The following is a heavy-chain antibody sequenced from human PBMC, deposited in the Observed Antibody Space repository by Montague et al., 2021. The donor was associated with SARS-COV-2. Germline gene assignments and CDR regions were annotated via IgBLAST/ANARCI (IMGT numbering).Heavy chain of an antibody. V-gene: IGHV3-30*04. J-gene: IGHJ6*01. CDR3: ARGFFAGITSALDV. D-gene: IGHD6-13*01. Sequence: SLRLSCAASGFNFRSYNMHWVRQAPGKGLDWVAAISSDGSEQYYADSLRGRFTISRDNPGNTVFLQVHSLRPDDTAVYYCARGFFAGITSALDVWGQGTAVTVSS. CDR2: ISSDGSEQ. CDR1: GFNFRSYN.